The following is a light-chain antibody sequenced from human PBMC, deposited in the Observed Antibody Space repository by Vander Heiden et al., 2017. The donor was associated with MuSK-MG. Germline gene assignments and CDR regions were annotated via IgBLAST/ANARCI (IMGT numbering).Light chain of an antibody. CDR3: QVWDRDDQVL. J-gene: IGLJ2*01. CDR1: NIGSKN. CDR2: YDS. V-gene: IGLV3-21*03. Sequence: SYVLTQPPSVSVAPGKTARITCVRNNIGSKNVHWYQQRPGQAPVLVVNYDSDRPSGIPERFSGSNSGNTATLTISRVEAGDEADYYCQVWDRDDQVLFGGGTKLTVL.